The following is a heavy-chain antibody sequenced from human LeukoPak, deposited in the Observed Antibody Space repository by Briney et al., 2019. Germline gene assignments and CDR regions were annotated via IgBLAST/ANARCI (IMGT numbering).Heavy chain of an antibody. CDR3: ARPIRDGYNYYFDY. CDR2: IYYSGST. D-gene: IGHD5-24*01. V-gene: IGHV4-39*01. J-gene: IGHJ4*02. Sequence: PSETLSLTCIVSRGSIRRSSSYAGWIRHPPGKGLECIRCIYYSGSTYYHPSLKSRVPISVDTSKNQFSLKLSSVTAADTAVYYCARPIRDGYNYYFDYWGQGTLVTVSS. CDR1: RGSIRRSSSY.